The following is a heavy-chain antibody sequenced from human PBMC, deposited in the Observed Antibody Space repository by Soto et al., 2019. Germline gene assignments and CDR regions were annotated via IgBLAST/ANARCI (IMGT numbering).Heavy chain of an antibody. J-gene: IGHJ4*02. Sequence: GASVKVACKASGYTFTSYYMHWVRKAPGQGLEWMGGINPSFGTANYAQKFQGRVTITADESTSTAYMELSSLRSEDTAVYYCARDRGSSGCLDYWGQGTLVTVSS. CDR2: INPSFGTA. V-gene: IGHV1-69*13. CDR3: ARDRGSSGCLDY. CDR1: GYTFTSYY. D-gene: IGHD6-19*01.